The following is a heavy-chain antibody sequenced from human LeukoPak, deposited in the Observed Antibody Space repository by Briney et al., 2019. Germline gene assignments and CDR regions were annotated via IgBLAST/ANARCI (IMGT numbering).Heavy chain of an antibody. CDR1: GDSISTYD. Sequence: SETLSLTCTVSGDSISTYDWSWIRQPPGKGLEWIGDMYCSGSTNYNPSLKSRVTISLDTPKNQFSLRLNSVAAADTAVYSCARGVAGYGPYDYWGQGTLVTVSS. CDR3: ARGVAGYGPYDY. V-gene: IGHV4-59*01. D-gene: IGHD5-12*01. J-gene: IGHJ4*02. CDR2: MYCSGST.